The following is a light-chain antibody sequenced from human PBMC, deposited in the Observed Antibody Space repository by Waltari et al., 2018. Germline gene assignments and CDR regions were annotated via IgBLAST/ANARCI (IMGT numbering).Light chain of an antibody. CDR1: QGIRND. V-gene: IGKV1-6*01. CDR3: LQDYDYPYT. J-gene: IGKJ2*01. CDR2: AAS. Sequence: TCRASQGIRNDLGWYQQKPGTAPKLLIYAASNLQRGVPSRFSGSGSGTDFTLTISSLQPEDFATYYCLQDYDYPYTFGQGTKLEI.